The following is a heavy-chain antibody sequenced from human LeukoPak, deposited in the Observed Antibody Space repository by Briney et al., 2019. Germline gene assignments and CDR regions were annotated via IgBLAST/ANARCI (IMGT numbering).Heavy chain of an antibody. CDR1: GYTFTSYD. J-gene: IGHJ6*03. D-gene: IGHD2-2*01. CDR2: MNPNSGNT. Sequence: GASVKVSCKASGYTFTSYDINWVRQAPGQGLEWMGWMNPNSGNTGYAQKFQGRVTMTRNTSISTAYMELSSLRSEDTAVYYCAIGYCNSASCYDYYYYHMDVWGKGTTVTVSS. V-gene: IGHV1-8*01. CDR3: AIGYCNSASCYDYYYYHMDV.